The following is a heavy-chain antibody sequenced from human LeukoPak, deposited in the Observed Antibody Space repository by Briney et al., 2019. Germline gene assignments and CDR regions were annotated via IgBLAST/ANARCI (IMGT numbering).Heavy chain of an antibody. V-gene: IGHV1-69*13. CDR3: ARSYIVVVPAANQGPLYGMDV. Sequence: SVKVSCKASGGTFSSYAISWVRRAPGQGLEWMGGIIPIFGTANYAQKFQGRVTITADESTSTAYMELSSLRSEDTAVYYCARSYIVVVPAANQGPLYGMDVWGQGTTVTVSS. CDR1: GGTFSSYA. CDR2: IIPIFGTA. D-gene: IGHD2-2*01. J-gene: IGHJ6*02.